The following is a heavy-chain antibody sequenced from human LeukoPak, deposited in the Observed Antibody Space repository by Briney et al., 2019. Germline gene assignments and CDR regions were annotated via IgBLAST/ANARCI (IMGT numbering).Heavy chain of an antibody. D-gene: IGHD5-12*01. CDR1: GFTFSSYA. CDR3: AVDRLYSGYDGYHFDY. Sequence: GGSLRLSCAASGFTFSSYAMSWVRQAPGKGLEWVSVISGSGGSTYYADSVKGRFTISRDNSKNTLYLHMNSLRAEDTAVYYCAVDRLYSGYDGYHFDYWGQGTLVTVSS. J-gene: IGHJ4*02. CDR2: ISGSGGST. V-gene: IGHV3-23*01.